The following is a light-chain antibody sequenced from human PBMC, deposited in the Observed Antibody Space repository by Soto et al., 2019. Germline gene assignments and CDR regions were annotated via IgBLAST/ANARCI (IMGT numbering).Light chain of an antibody. CDR2: DIS. J-gene: IGKJ4*01. CDR3: QQYNYWPLT. Sequence: EIVMTQSPATLSVSPGERATLSCRASQSVSRDLAWYQQKPGHAPRLLIYDISTRATGIPTRFSGSGSGTEFTLTISSLQSEDLAVYYCQQYNYWPLTFGGGTKVEIK. CDR1: QSVSRD. V-gene: IGKV3D-15*01.